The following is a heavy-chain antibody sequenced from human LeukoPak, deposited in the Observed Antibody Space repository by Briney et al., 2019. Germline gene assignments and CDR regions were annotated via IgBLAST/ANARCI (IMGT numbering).Heavy chain of an antibody. Sequence: GASVKVSCKASGGTFSSYAISWVRQAPGQGLEWMGGIIPIFGTANYAQKFQSRVTITTDESTSTAYMELSSLRSEDTAVYYCASGSRWELAGSWFDPWGQGTLVTVSS. J-gene: IGHJ5*02. D-gene: IGHD1-26*01. CDR2: IIPIFGTA. CDR1: GGTFSSYA. CDR3: ASGSRWELAGSWFDP. V-gene: IGHV1-69*05.